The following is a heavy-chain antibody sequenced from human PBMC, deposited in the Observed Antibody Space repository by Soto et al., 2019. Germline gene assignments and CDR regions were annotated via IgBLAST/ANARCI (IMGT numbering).Heavy chain of an antibody. CDR2: ISHSGST. Sequence: SETLSLTCAVYGGSFSGYYWSWIRQPPGKGLEWIGEISHSGSTNYNPSLKSRVTISVDTSKNQFSLKLSSVTAADTAVYYCARGRGYCSSTSCYTFYYYYGMDVWGQGTTVTVSS. D-gene: IGHD2-2*02. CDR3: ARGRGYCSSTSCYTFYYYYGMDV. J-gene: IGHJ6*02. V-gene: IGHV4-34*01. CDR1: GGSFSGYY.